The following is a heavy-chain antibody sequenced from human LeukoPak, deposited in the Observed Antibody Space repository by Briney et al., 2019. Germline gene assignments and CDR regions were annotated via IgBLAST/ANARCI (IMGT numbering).Heavy chain of an antibody. CDR3: ARVRGGYYFDY. Sequence: GGSLRLSCAASGFTFGSYWMNWVRQAPGKGLEWVANINQAGTEKYYVDSVKGRFTISRDNAKNSLFLQMNSLRAEDTAVYFCARVRGGYYFDYWGQGTLVTVSS. J-gene: IGHJ4*02. CDR2: INQAGTEK. CDR1: GFTFGSYW. D-gene: IGHD5-24*01. V-gene: IGHV3-7*04.